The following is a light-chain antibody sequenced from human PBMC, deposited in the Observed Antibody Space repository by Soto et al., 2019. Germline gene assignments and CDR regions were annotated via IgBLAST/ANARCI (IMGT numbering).Light chain of an antibody. Sequence: DVVMTQSPLSLLVTLGQPASISCSSSQGLVHSDGHTYLNWFHQRPGQSPRRLIYEVSKRDSGVPDRFIGSGSCTDFTLKISRVEAEDVGVFYCMQGTHWPWTFGQGTKVEIK. CDR1: QGLVHSDGHTY. V-gene: IGKV2-30*02. CDR2: EVS. J-gene: IGKJ1*01. CDR3: MQGTHWPWT.